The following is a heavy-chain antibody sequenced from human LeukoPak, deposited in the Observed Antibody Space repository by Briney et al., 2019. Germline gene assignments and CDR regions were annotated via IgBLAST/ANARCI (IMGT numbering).Heavy chain of an antibody. CDR2: ISAYNGNT. CDR3: ARVGVTVTTGAFVDY. V-gene: IGHV1-18*01. CDR1: GYTFTSYA. Sequence: ASVKVSCKASGYTFTSYAMNWVRQAPGQGLEWMGWISAYNGNTNYAQKLQGRVTMTTDTSTSTAYMELRSLRSDDTAVYYCARVGVTVTTGAFVDYWGQGTLVTVSS. J-gene: IGHJ4*02. D-gene: IGHD4-17*01.